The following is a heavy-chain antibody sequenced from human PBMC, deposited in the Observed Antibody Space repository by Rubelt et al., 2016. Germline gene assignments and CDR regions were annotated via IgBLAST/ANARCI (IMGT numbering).Heavy chain of an antibody. V-gene: IGHV3-21*01. Sequence: GKGLEWVSSISSSSSYIYYADSVKGRFTISRDNSKNTLYLQMNSLRAGDTAVYYCARDREQLGNWFDPWGQGTLVTVSS. CDR2: ISSSSSYI. D-gene: IGHD6-6*01. J-gene: IGHJ5*02. CDR3: ARDREQLGNWFDP.